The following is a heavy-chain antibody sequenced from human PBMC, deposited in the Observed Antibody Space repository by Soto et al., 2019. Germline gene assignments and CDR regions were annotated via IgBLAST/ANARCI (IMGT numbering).Heavy chain of an antibody. D-gene: IGHD6-19*01. CDR2: LNPSDGST. CDR3: ARGGSMQWLDY. V-gene: IGHV1-46*01. Sequence: ASVNVSCKASGYTFTSYYIHWGRQAPGQGLEWMGILNPSDGSTSYAQKFQGRVTMTWDTSTSTVYMEMSSLRSEDTAVYYCARGGSMQWLDYWGQGTLVTVSS. J-gene: IGHJ4*02. CDR1: GYTFTSYY.